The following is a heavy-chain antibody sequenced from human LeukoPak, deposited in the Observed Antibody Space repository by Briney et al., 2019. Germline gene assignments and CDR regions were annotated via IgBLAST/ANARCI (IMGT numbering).Heavy chain of an antibody. CDR1: GGSFSGYY. J-gene: IGHJ4*02. V-gene: IGHV4-34*01. Sequence: SETLSLTCAVYGGSFSGYYWSWIRQPPGKGLEWIGEINHSGSTNYNPSLKSRVTISVDTSKNQFSLKLSSVTAADTAVYYCARGPKYYYGSGGSDYWGQGTLVTVSS. D-gene: IGHD3-10*01. CDR3: ARGPKYYYGSGGSDY. CDR2: INHSGST.